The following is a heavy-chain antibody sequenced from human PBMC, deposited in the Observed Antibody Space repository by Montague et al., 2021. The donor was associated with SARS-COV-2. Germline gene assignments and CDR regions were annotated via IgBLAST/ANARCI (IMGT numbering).Heavy chain of an antibody. D-gene: IGHD2-2*01. Sequence: SETLSLTCTVSGGSISSSSYYWGWIRQPPGRGLEWIGSIYYSGSTYYNPSPKSRVTISVDTSKNQSSLKLSSVTAADTAVYYCARQGDQLLLEYWFDPWGQGTLVTVSS. V-gene: IGHV4-39*01. CDR2: IYYSGST. CDR3: ARQGDQLLLEYWFDP. J-gene: IGHJ5*02. CDR1: GGSISSSSYY.